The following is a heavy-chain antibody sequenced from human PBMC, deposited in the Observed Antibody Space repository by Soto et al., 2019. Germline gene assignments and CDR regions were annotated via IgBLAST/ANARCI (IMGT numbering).Heavy chain of an antibody. CDR3: ARHLTYCSAGSCYSDFPYYGMDV. J-gene: IGHJ6*02. CDR2: IFYSGST. Sequence: SETLSLTCTVSGGSISSSSYHWGWIRQPPGKGLEWIGSIFYSGSTYYNPSLKSRVTISVDTSKNQFSLKLSSVTAADTAVYYCARHLTYCSAGSCYSDFPYYGMDVWGQGTTVTVSS. D-gene: IGHD2-15*01. V-gene: IGHV4-39*01. CDR1: GGSISSSSYH.